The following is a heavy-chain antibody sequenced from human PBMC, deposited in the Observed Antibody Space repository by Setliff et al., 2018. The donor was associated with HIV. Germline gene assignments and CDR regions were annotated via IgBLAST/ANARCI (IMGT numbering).Heavy chain of an antibody. D-gene: IGHD3-22*01. CDR3: ASCLQNYDSSGYYFYYFDY. Sequence: TLSLTCTVSGGSISSGGYYWSWIRQHPGKGLEWIGYVYYSGITYYNPSLKSRVTMSVDTSKNQFSLNLSSVTAADTAVYYCASCLQNYDSSGYYFYYFDYWGQGTLVTVSS. J-gene: IGHJ4*02. V-gene: IGHV4-31*03. CDR2: VYYSGIT. CDR1: GGSISSGGYY.